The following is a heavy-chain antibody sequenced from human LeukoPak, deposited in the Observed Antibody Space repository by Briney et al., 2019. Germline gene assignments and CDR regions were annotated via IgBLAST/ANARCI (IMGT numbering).Heavy chain of an antibody. CDR3: ARGPHGRIYDILTGFDY. V-gene: IGHV1-2*02. J-gene: IGHJ4*02. CDR2: IKPNSGGT. D-gene: IGHD3-9*01. CDR1: GYIFTDYA. Sequence: ASVKVSCKASGYIFTDYAIHWLRQAPGQRPEWMGWIKPNSGGTNYAQKFQGRVTMTRDTSISTAYMELSRLRSDDTAVYYCARGPHGRIYDILTGFDYWGQGTLVTVSS.